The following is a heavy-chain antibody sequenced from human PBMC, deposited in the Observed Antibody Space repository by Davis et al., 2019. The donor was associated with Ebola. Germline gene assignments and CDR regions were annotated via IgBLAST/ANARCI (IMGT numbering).Heavy chain of an antibody. CDR2: INPNSGGT. Sequence: ASVKVSCKASGYTFTDSHIHWVRQAPGQGLEWMGRINPNSGGTNYAQKFQGRVTMTRDTSISTAYMELSRLRSDDTAVYYCARERGLLLWFGELLYWGQGTLVTVSS. CDR3: ARERGLLLWFGELLY. D-gene: IGHD3-10*01. CDR1: GYTFTDSH. V-gene: IGHV1-2*06. J-gene: IGHJ4*02.